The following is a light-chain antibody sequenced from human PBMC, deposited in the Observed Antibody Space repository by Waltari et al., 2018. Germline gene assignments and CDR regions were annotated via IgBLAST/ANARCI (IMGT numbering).Light chain of an antibody. J-gene: IGKJ4*01. CDR3: QQYYSYPAT. Sequence: AIRMTQSPSSFSASTGDRVPITCRASQGISSYLAWYQQKPGKAPKLLIYAASTLQSGVPSRFSGSGSGTDFTLTISCLQSEDFATYYCQQYYSYPATFGGGTKVEIK. CDR2: AAS. V-gene: IGKV1-8*01. CDR1: QGISSY.